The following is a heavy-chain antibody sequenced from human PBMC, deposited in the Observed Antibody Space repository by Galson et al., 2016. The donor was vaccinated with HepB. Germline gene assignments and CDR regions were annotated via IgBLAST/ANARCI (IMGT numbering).Heavy chain of an antibody. Sequence: SLRLSCAASEFTFSRYAMNWVRQAPGKGLEWVSSISGSGAKTYYGDSVKGRFTISRDNSKNTVWLQMNSLRAEDTAIYYCAKELGGDIVVMLVAKYYGMDVWGQGTLVTVSS. V-gene: IGHV3-23*01. CDR1: EFTFSRYA. J-gene: IGHJ6*02. CDR3: AKELGGDIVVMLVAKYYGMDV. D-gene: IGHD2-15*01. CDR2: ISGSGAKT.